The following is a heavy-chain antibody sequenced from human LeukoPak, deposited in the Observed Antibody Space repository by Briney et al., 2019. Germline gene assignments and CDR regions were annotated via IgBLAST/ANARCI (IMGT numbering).Heavy chain of an antibody. CDR2: TSYDGSNK. J-gene: IGHJ4*02. CDR3: ARDPSGRRAMYYFDY. CDR1: GFTFSSYA. D-gene: IGHD3-3*01. Sequence: GRTLRLSCAASGFTFSSYAMRRLRQAPGKGLEGMAVTSYDGSNKYYADSVKGRFTISRDNSKNTLYLQMNSLRAEDTAVYYCARDPSGRRAMYYFDYWGQGTLVTVSS. V-gene: IGHV3-30-3*01.